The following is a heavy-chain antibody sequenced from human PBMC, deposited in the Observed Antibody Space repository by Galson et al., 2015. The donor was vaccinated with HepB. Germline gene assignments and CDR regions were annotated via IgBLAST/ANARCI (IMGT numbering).Heavy chain of an antibody. CDR3: ASHPSYDFWSGRGHFDY. CDR1: GFTFSDYY. Sequence: SLRLSCAASGFTFSDYYMSWIRQAPGKGLEWVSYISSSSSYTNYADSVKGRFTISRDNAKNSLYLQMNSLRAEDTAVYYCASHPSYDFWSGRGHFDYWGQGTLVTVSS. J-gene: IGHJ4*02. D-gene: IGHD3-3*01. V-gene: IGHV3-11*06. CDR2: ISSSSSYT.